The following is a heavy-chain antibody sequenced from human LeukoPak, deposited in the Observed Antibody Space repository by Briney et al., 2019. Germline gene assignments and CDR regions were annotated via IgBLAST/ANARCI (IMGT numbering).Heavy chain of an antibody. CDR2: IKSKTDGGTT. D-gene: IGHD1-26*01. CDR1: GFTFSNAW. V-gene: IGHV3-15*01. CDR3: TTEGGSYYDGYYFDY. Sequence: PGGSLRLSCAASGFTFSNAWMSWARQAPGKGLEWVGRIKSKTDGGTTDYAAPVKGRFTISRDDSKNTLYLQMNSLKTEDTAVYYCTTEGGSYYDGYYFDYWGQGTLVTVSS. J-gene: IGHJ4*02.